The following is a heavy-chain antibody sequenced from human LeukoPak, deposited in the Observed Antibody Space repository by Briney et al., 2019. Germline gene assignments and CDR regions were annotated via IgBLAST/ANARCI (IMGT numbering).Heavy chain of an antibody. V-gene: IGHV1-69*13. CDR2: IIPIFGTA. Sequence: ASVKVSCKASGHTFTSYGISWVRQAPGQGLEWMGGIIPIFGTANYAQKFQGRVTITADESTSTAYMELSSLRSEDTAVYYCARRWIQLWSGAFDIWGQGTMVTVS. J-gene: IGHJ3*02. CDR1: GHTFTSYG. CDR3: ARRWIQLWSGAFDI. D-gene: IGHD5-18*01.